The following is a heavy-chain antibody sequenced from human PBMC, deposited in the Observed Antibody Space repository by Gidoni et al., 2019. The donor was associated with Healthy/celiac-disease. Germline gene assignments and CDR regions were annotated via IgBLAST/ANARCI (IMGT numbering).Heavy chain of an antibody. V-gene: IGHV4-39*01. D-gene: IGHD2-21*02. CDR3: ARHAYCGGDCYYPWYFDY. Sequence: QLQLQESGPGLVKPSETLSLTCTVSGGSISSSSYYWGWIRQPPGKGLEWIGSIYYSGSTYYNPSLKSRVTISVDTSKNQFSLKLSSVTAADTAVYYCARHAYCGGDCYYPWYFDYWGQGTLVTVSS. CDR2: IYYSGST. J-gene: IGHJ4*02. CDR1: GGSISSSSYY.